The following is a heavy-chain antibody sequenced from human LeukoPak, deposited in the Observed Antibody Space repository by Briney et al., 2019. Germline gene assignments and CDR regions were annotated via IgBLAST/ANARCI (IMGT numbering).Heavy chain of an antibody. Sequence: PGGSLRLSCAASGFAFRSYAMSWVRQVPGKGLEWISAISGSAGSTFYADSVKGRFTVSRDNSKNTLYLQMNSLRAEDTAVYYCAKGAPVDYVWGTSFWGQGTLVTVSS. D-gene: IGHD3-16*01. CDR2: ISGSAGST. CDR3: AKGAPVDYVWGTSF. J-gene: IGHJ4*02. CDR1: GFAFRSYA. V-gene: IGHV3-23*01.